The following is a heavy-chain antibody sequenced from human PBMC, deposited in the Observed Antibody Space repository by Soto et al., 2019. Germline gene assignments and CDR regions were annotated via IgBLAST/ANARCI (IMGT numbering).Heavy chain of an antibody. J-gene: IGHJ6*02. V-gene: IGHV4-34*01. CDR2: INHSGST. CDR3: ARSWGSSLTGYSRYYYYYGMDV. D-gene: IGHD3-9*01. CDR1: GGSFSGYY. Sequence: SETLSLTCAVYGGSFSGYYWSWIRQPPGKGLEWIGEINHSGSTNYNPSLKSRVTISVDTSKNQFSLKLSSVTAADTAVYYCARSWGSSLTGYSRYYYYYGMDVWGQGNTVTVYS.